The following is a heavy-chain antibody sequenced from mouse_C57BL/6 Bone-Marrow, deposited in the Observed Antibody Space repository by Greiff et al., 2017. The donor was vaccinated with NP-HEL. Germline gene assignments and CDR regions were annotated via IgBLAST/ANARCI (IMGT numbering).Heavy chain of an antibody. CDR2: IRNKANGYTT. V-gene: IGHV7-3*01. D-gene: IGHD2-2*01. Sequence: EVKLVDSGGGLVQPGGSLSLSCAASGFTFTDYYMSWVRQPPGKALEWLGFIRNKANGYTTEYSASVKGRFTISRDNSQSILYLQMNALRAEDSATYYCARWYGYDEKDAMDYWGQGTSVTVSS. J-gene: IGHJ4*01. CDR1: GFTFTDYY. CDR3: ARWYGYDEKDAMDY.